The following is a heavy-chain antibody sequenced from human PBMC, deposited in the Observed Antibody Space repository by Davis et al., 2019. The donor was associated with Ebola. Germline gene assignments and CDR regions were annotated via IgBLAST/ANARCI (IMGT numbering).Heavy chain of an antibody. J-gene: IGHJ6*04. V-gene: IGHV3-48*02. CDR2: TSSSSSTI. CDR3: ARSWLSPYYYYGMDV. Sequence: GESLKISCAASGFTFSSYSMNWLRQAPGKGLEWVSYTSSSSSTIYYADSAKGRFTISRDNAKNSLYLQMNSLRDEDTAVYYCARSWLSPYYYYGMDVWGKGTTVTVSS. D-gene: IGHD3-9*01. CDR1: GFTFSSYS.